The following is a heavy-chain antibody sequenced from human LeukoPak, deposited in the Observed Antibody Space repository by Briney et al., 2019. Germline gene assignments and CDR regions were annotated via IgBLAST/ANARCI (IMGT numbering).Heavy chain of an antibody. V-gene: IGHV3-21*01. J-gene: IGHJ4*02. CDR2: ISSSSSYI. CDR3: ARDHLFDY. CDR1: GFTFSTYA. Sequence: GGSLRLSCAASGFTFSTYAMAWVRQAPGKGLEWVSSISSSSSYIYYADSVKGRFTISRDNAKNSLYLQMNSLRAEDTAVYYCARDHLFDYWGQGTLVTVSS.